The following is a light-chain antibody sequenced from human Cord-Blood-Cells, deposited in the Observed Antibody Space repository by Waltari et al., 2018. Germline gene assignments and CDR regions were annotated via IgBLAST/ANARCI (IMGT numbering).Light chain of an antibody. CDR1: SSDVGGYNY. CDR3: SSYTSSSTI. CDR2: DVS. J-gene: IGLJ2*01. Sequence: QSALTQPASVSGSPGQSITISCTGTSSDVGGYNYVPWYQQHPGKAPKLMIDDVSNRPSGVSNRFSGSKSGNTASLTISGLQAEDEADYYCSSYTSSSTIFGGGTKLTVL. V-gene: IGLV2-14*01.